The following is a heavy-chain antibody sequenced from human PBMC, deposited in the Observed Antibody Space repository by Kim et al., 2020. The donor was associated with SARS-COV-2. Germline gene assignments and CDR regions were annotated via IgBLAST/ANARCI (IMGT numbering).Heavy chain of an antibody. D-gene: IGHD1-26*01. V-gene: IGHV3-23*01. Sequence: GGSLRLSCVDSGFTFSSQAMNWVRQAPGKGLEWVSSISDGGTRTYYADSVKGRFTISRDNSKNTLYLQMNSLRVEDTALYYCAKDRLPSGNYYLESWGQGTLVTVSS. CDR3: AKDRLPSGNYYLES. CDR1: GFTFSSQA. CDR2: ISDGGTRT. J-gene: IGHJ1*01.